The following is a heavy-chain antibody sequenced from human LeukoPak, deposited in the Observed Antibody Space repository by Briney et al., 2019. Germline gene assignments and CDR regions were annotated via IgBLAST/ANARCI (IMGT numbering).Heavy chain of an antibody. Sequence: GGSLRLSCAASGFTFSSYAMSWVRQAPGKGLEWVSAISGSGGSTYYADSVKGRFTISRDNSKNTLYLQMNSLRAEDTAIYYCAKDRGYYRAFDYWGQGTLVTVSS. D-gene: IGHD1-26*01. J-gene: IGHJ4*02. V-gene: IGHV3-23*01. CDR3: AKDRGYYRAFDY. CDR2: ISGSGGST. CDR1: GFTFSSYA.